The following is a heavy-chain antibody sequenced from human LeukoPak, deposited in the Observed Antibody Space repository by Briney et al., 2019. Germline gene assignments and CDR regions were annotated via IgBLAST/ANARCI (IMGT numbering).Heavy chain of an antibody. J-gene: IGHJ5*02. D-gene: IGHD2-15*01. Sequence: PGGSLRLSCAASGFTFNNYTMNWVRQAPGKRLEWVSSISRNGIYIKYVDSVKGRFTVSRDNAKNSLYLQMNSLRAEDTAVYYCARDGLPATVANWFDPWGQGTLVTVSS. CDR3: ARDGLPATVANWFDP. CDR1: GFTFNNYT. CDR2: ISRNGIYI. V-gene: IGHV3-21*01.